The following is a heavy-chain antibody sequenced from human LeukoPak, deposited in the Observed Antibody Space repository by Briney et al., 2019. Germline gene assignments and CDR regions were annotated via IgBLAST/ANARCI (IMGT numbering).Heavy chain of an antibody. D-gene: IGHD1-26*01. Sequence: GGSLRLSCAASRFTFSSYGMHWVRQAPGKGLEWVAVIWYDGSNKYYADSVKGRFTISRDNSKNTLYLQMNSLRAEDTAVYYCARDRIVGATTRNTFDYWGQGTLVTVSS. CDR2: IWYDGSNK. J-gene: IGHJ4*02. CDR3: ARDRIVGATTRNTFDY. CDR1: RFTFSSYG. V-gene: IGHV3-33*01.